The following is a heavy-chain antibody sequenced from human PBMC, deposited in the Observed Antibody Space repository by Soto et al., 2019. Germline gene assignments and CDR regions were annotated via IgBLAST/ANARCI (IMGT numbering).Heavy chain of an antibody. CDR1: GFTFSNFG. D-gene: IGHD3-3*02. CDR3: AKELSIGRPYDS. CDR2: VXXDXXXX. V-gene: IGHV3-30*02. Sequence: GGSLRLSCVASGFTFSNFGINWVRQAQRKGLXGVXLVXXDXXXXXYXXTVKGRFTISRYNSKNRLYLQMNSLRAEDTAVYYCAKELSIGRPYDSWGQGTLVTVSS. J-gene: IGHJ4*02.